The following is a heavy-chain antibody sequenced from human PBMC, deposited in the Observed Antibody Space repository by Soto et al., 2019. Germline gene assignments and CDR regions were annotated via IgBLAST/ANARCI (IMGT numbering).Heavy chain of an antibody. Sequence: QVQLVESGGGVVQPGRSLRLSCAASGLTFSSYGMHWVRQAPGKGLEWVAVIWYDGSNKYYADSVKGRFTISRDNSKNTLYLQMNSLRAEDTAVYYCARSSALGNWFDPWGQGTLVTVYS. CDR2: IWYDGSNK. D-gene: IGHD6-19*01. CDR3: ARSSALGNWFDP. V-gene: IGHV3-33*01. J-gene: IGHJ5*02. CDR1: GLTFSSYG.